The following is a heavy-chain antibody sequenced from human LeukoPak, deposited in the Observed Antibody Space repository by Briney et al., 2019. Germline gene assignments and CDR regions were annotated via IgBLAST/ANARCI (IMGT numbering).Heavy chain of an antibody. V-gene: IGHV4-39*07. Sequence: SETLSLTCTVSGGSISTRSYYWGWIRQPPGKGLEWIGSIYYSGSTYYNPSLKSRVTISVDTSKNQFSLKLSSVTAADTAVYYCARSLYSSSWPYYFDYWGQGTLVTVSS. J-gene: IGHJ4*02. CDR2: IYYSGST. CDR3: ARSLYSSSWPYYFDY. D-gene: IGHD6-13*01. CDR1: GGSISTRSYY.